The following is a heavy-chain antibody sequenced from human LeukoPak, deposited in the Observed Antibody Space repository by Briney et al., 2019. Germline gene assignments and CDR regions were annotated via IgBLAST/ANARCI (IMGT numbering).Heavy chain of an antibody. J-gene: IGHJ4*02. V-gene: IGHV1-69*13. Sequence: GASVKVSCKASGGTFSSYAISWVRQAPGQGLEWMGGIIPIFGTANYAQKFQGRVTITADESTSTAYMELGSLRSEDTAVYYCARDRAAAAFDYWGQGTLVTVSS. D-gene: IGHD2-2*01. CDR1: GGTFSSYA. CDR2: IIPIFGTA. CDR3: ARDRAAAAFDY.